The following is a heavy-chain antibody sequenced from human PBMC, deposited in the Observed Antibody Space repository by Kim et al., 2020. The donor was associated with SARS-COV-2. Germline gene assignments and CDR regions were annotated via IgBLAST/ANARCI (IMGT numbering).Heavy chain of an antibody. V-gene: IGHV1-3*04. CDR2: IRIGTGST. Sequence: ASVKVSCKASGYDFSKYAVQWVRQAPGQRLEWIGWIRIGTGSTRYSQSLQGRVTITRDKFASTAFMELYSLTSEDTAVYYCTMAERADAEFVFWGQGTL. D-gene: IGHD1-1*01. J-gene: IGHJ4*02. CDR3: TMAERADAEFVF. CDR1: GYDFSKYA.